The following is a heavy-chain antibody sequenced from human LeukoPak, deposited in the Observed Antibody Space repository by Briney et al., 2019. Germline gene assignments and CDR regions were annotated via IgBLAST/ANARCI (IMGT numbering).Heavy chain of an antibody. CDR1: GYIFTSYH. V-gene: IGHV1-2*02. Sequence: GASVKVSCKASGYIFTSYHMHWVRQAPGRGLEWMGRVYPASGATDYAQKFQGRVTMTRDTSVSSAYMELDGLSSDDTAVYYCARALRYCSSATCDEVRFDFWGQGTLVTVSS. D-gene: IGHD2-2*01. CDR3: ARALRYCSSATCDEVRFDF. J-gene: IGHJ4*02. CDR2: VYPASGAT.